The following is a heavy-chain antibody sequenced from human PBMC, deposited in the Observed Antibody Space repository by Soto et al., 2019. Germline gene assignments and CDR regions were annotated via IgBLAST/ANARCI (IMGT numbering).Heavy chain of an antibody. D-gene: IGHD3-22*01. Sequence: GGSLRLSCAASGCTFSDYYMSWIRQAPGKGLEWVSYIGSSDNIIYYADSVKGRFTISRDNAKNSLYLQMNSLRAEDTAVYYCARDLGYYESSGYFDYWGQGTLVTVSS. CDR2: IGSSDNII. V-gene: IGHV3-11*01. CDR1: GCTFSDYY. CDR3: ARDLGYYESSGYFDY. J-gene: IGHJ4*02.